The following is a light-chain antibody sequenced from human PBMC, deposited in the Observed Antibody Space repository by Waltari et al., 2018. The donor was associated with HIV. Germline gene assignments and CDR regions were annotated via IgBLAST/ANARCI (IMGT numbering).Light chain of an antibody. CDR2: GAS. J-gene: IGKJ5*01. CDR3: QQYGSSPIT. Sequence: EIVLTQSPGTLSLSPVQRATLTCRPSLTVTSDYLAWYQQNPGQAPRLLIYGASNRATGIPDRFSGSGSGTDFALTISRLQPVDFAMYYCQQYGSSPITFGQGTRLEIK. CDR1: LTVTSDY. V-gene: IGKV3-20*01.